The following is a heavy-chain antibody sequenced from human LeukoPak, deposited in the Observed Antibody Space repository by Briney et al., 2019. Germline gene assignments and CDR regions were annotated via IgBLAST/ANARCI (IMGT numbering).Heavy chain of an antibody. V-gene: IGHV3-7*01. J-gene: IGHJ4*02. Sequence: GGSLRLSCAASGFTFSSYWMSWVRQAPGKGLEWVANIKQDGSEKYYVDSVKGRFTISRDNAKNSLYLQMNSLRAEDTAVYYCARHRFDSSGHSLSFDYWGQGTLVTVSS. CDR3: ARHRFDSSGHSLSFDY. CDR2: IKQDGSEK. D-gene: IGHD3-22*01. CDR1: GFTFSSYW.